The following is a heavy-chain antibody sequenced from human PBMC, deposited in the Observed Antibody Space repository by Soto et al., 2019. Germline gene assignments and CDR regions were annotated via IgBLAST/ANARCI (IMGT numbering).Heavy chain of an antibody. V-gene: IGHV4-59*01. CDR3: ASGLLHDAFDI. J-gene: IGHJ3*02. D-gene: IGHD4-4*01. CDR2: IYYSGST. CDR1: GGSISSYY. Sequence: TSETLSLTCTVSGGSISSYYWSWIRQPPGKGLEWIGYIYYSGSTNYNPSLKSRVTISVDTSKNQFSLKLSSVTAADTAVYYCASGLLHDAFDIWGQGTMVTVSS.